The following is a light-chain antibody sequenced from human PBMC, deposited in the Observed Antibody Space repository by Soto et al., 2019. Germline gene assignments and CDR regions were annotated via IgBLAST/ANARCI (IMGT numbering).Light chain of an antibody. Sequence: QSALTQPASVSGSPGQSITISCTGTSSDVGGYNYVSWYQQHPGKAPKLMIYDVSNRPSGVSNRFSGSKSGNTASLTISGLQAEDGADYYCSSYTSSSPHVFGTGTKLTVL. CDR3: SSYTSSSPHV. J-gene: IGLJ1*01. CDR1: SSDVGGYNY. CDR2: DVS. V-gene: IGLV2-14*01.